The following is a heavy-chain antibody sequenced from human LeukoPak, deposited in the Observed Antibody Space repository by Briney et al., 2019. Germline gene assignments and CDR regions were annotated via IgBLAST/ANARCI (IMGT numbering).Heavy chain of an antibody. J-gene: IGHJ3*02. D-gene: IGHD3-22*01. CDR2: INHSGST. CDR1: GGSFSGYY. CDR3: ARGLMNYYDSSGYYYGI. V-gene: IGHV4-34*01. Sequence: SETLSLTCAVYGGSFSGYYWSWIRQPPGKGLEWIGEINHSGSTNYNPSLKSRVTISVDTSKNQFSLKLSSVTAADTAVYYCARGLMNYYDSSGYYYGIWGQGTMVTVSS.